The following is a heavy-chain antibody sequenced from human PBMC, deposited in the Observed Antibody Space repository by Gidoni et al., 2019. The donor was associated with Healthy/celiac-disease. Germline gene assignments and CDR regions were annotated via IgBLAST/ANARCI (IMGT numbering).Heavy chain of an antibody. CDR2: IHYTGST. V-gene: IGHV4-39*01. Sequence: LQLQESGPGLVKPSETLPLTCTVSGGSISSSSYYWGWIRQPPGKGLEWIGSIHYTGSTYYNPSLKSRVTISVDTSKNQFSLKLSSVTAADTAVYYCARDPYGDYDPNWFDPWGQGTLVTVSS. CDR1: GGSISSSSYY. J-gene: IGHJ5*02. CDR3: ARDPYGDYDPNWFDP. D-gene: IGHD4-17*01.